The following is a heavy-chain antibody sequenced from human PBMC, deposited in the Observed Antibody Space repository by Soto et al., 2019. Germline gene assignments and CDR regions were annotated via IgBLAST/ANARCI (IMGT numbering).Heavy chain of an antibody. CDR2: IIPILGIA. CDR1: GGTFSSYT. CDR3: ARHEGGVPAAVGYMDV. Sequence: SVKVSCKAFGGTFSSYTISWVRQAPGQGLEWMGRIIPILGIANYAQKFQGRVTITADKSTSTAYMELSSLRSEDTAVYYCARHEGGVPAAVGYMDVWGKGTTVTVSS. V-gene: IGHV1-69*02. D-gene: IGHD2-2*01. J-gene: IGHJ6*03.